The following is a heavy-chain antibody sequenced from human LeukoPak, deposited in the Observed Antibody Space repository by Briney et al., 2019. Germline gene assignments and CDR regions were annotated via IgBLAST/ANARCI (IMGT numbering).Heavy chain of an antibody. CDR2: MNPNSGNT. V-gene: IGHV1-8*01. J-gene: IGHJ4*02. Sequence: ASVKVSCKASGYTFTSYDINWVRQATGQGLEWMGWMNPNSGNTGYARKFQGRVTMTRNTSISTAYMELSSLRSEDTAVYYCARETSQAGDYWGQGTLVTVSS. CDR1: GYTFTSYD. D-gene: IGHD6-13*01. CDR3: ARETSQAGDY.